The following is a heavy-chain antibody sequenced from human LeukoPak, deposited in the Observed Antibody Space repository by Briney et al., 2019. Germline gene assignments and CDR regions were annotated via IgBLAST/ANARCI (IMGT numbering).Heavy chain of an antibody. V-gene: IGHV4-61*02. Sequence: SQTLSLTCTVSGGSISGGSYYWSWIRQPAGKGLEWIGRIYTSGSTNYNPSLKSRVTMSVDTSKNQFSLKLSSVTAADTAVYYCARDSSGSKALDYWGQGTLVTVSS. D-gene: IGHD3-22*01. CDR2: IYTSGST. CDR1: GGSISGGSYY. CDR3: ARDSSGSKALDY. J-gene: IGHJ4*02.